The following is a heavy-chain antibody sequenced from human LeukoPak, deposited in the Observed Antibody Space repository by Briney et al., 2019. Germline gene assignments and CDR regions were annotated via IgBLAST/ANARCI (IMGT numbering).Heavy chain of an antibody. CDR1: GYTFTGYY. V-gene: IGHV1-2*02. Sequence: ASVKVSCKASGYTFTGYYMHWVRQAPGQGLEWMGWINLNSGGTNYAQKFQGRVTMTRDTSISTAYMELSRLRADDTAVYYCARSPSRRGGTFDYWGQGTLVTVSS. CDR3: ARSPSRRGGTFDY. J-gene: IGHJ4*02. D-gene: IGHD1-7*01. CDR2: INLNSGGT.